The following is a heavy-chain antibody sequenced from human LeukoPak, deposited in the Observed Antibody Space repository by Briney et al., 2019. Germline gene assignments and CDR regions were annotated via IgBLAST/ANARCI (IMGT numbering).Heavy chain of an antibody. V-gene: IGHV4-39*01. D-gene: IGHD3-22*01. J-gene: IGHJ1*01. CDR2: IYYSGST. CDR3: ARRRYYDGSGYLE. CDR1: GDSISRSDSY. Sequence: SETLSLTCSVSGDSISRSDSYWDWIRQPPGKGLHWIGTIYYSGSTYHSPSLKSRVTMSVDTSNNQLSLNLRSVTAADTAVYYCARRRYYDGSGYLEWGQGTLLSVSS.